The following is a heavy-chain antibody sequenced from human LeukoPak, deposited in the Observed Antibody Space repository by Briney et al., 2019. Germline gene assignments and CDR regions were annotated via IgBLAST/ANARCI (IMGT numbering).Heavy chain of an antibody. V-gene: IGHV3-30*04. CDR1: GFTFHDYA. J-gene: IGHJ4*02. CDR3: ARVAEAAAFNS. Sequence: SGGSLRLSCASSGFTFHDYAMHWVRQAPGKGLEWVAVISYDGSDKYYTDSVKGRFTISRDNSKNTLYLQMNSLKPEDTAVYYCARVAEAAAFNSWGQGTLVTVSS. D-gene: IGHD6-13*01. CDR2: ISYDGSDK.